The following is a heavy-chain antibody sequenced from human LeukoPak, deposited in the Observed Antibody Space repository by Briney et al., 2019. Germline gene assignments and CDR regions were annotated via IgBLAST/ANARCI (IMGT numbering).Heavy chain of an antibody. V-gene: IGHV3-30-3*01. CDR1: GFTFSSCS. J-gene: IGHJ4*02. Sequence: GGSLRLSCAASGFTFSSCSMQWVRQAPGKGLEWVAVISFDGSNKYYADSVKGRFTISRDNSKNTLYLQMNSLRPEDAAVYYCARDVGRDTITTEIACWGQGTLVTVSS. CDR3: ARDVGRDTITTEIAC. CDR2: ISFDGSNK. D-gene: IGHD4-11*01.